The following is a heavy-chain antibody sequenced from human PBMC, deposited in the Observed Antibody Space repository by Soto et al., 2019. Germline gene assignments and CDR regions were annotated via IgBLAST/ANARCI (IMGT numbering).Heavy chain of an antibody. CDR1: GGYISTYY. CDR3: ARHQYRITIFGVVSNWFDP. J-gene: IGHJ5*02. V-gene: IGHV4-59*08. CDR2: IYYTGNT. Sequence: TGTVSGGYISTYYWTWVQQPPGKGLEWIGNIYYTGNTNYNPSLKSRVTISVDTSKNQFSLKLSSVTAADTAVYYCARHQYRITIFGVVSNWFDPWGQGTPVTV. D-gene: IGHD3-3*01.